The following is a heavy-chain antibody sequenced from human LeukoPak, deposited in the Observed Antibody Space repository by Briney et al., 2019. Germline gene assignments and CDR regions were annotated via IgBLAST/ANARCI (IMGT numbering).Heavy chain of an antibody. J-gene: IGHJ4*02. V-gene: IGHV3-21*01. CDR3: AKDGGYTYGYIHY. Sequence: PGGSLRLSCAASGFTFSTYSMNWVRQAPGKGLEWVSSISSSSTYIYYADSLKGRFTISRDNAKNSLYLQMNSLRAEDTAVYYCAKDGGYTYGYIHYWGQGTLVTVSS. CDR1: GFTFSTYS. CDR2: ISSSSTYI. D-gene: IGHD5-18*01.